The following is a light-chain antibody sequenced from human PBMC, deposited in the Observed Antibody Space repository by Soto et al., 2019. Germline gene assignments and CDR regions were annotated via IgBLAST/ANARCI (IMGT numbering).Light chain of an antibody. CDR2: EVS. Sequence: QSVLTQPPSVSGSPGQSVAISCTGTSSDVGSYNRVSWYQQPPGAAPKLMIYEVSNRPSGVPDRFSGSKSGNTASLTISGLQAEDEAYYYCNSYTGSSTYVFGTGTKVSVL. V-gene: IGLV2-18*02. CDR3: NSYTGSSTYV. J-gene: IGLJ1*01. CDR1: SSDVGSYNR.